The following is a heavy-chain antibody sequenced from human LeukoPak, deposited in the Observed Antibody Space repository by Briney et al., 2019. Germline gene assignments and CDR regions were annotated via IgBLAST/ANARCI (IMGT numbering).Heavy chain of an antibody. V-gene: IGHV3-7*03. Sequence: GGSLRLSCVASGFTLSSYWTSWVRQAPGKGLEWLANIKQDGSEKYYVDSVKGRFTISRDNAKNSLYLQMNSLRAEDTAVYYCARSSYSSSSSVWGQGTMVTVSS. CDR1: GFTLSSYW. CDR2: IKQDGSEK. CDR3: ARSSYSSSSSV. J-gene: IGHJ3*01. D-gene: IGHD6-6*01.